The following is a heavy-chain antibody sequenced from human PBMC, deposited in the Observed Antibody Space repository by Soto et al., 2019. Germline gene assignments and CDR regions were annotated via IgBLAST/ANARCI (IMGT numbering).Heavy chain of an antibody. V-gene: IGHV1-18*01. Sequence: QVQLVQSGAEVKKPGASVKVSCKASGYTFTSYGISWVRQAPGQGLEWMGWISAYNGNTNYAQKLQGRVTMTTDPSTSTAYMELRSLRSDDTAVYYCAREYGAYASGYYYGMDVWGQGTTVTVSS. D-gene: IGHD4-17*01. CDR2: ISAYNGNT. CDR1: GYTFTSYG. CDR3: AREYGAYASGYYYGMDV. J-gene: IGHJ6*02.